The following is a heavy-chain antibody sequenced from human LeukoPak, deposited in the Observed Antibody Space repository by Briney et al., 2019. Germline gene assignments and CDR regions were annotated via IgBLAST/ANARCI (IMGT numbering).Heavy chain of an antibody. CDR1: GYTFTSYA. Sequence: EASVKVSCKASGYTFTSYAISWVRQAPGQGLEWMGWISGYNGNTNYVQKLQGRVTMTTDTSTSTAYMELRSLRSDDTAVYYCARQAPLSSGWYYFDYWGQGTLVTVSS. J-gene: IGHJ4*02. V-gene: IGHV1-18*01. CDR3: ARQAPLSSGWYYFDY. D-gene: IGHD3-22*01. CDR2: ISGYNGNT.